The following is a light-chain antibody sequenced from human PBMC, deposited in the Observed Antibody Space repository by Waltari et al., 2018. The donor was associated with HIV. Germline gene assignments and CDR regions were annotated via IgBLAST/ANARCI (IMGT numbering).Light chain of an antibody. J-gene: IGKJ1*01. V-gene: IGKV1-33*01. CDR2: DAS. Sequence: DIQMTQSLSSLSASVGDRVTITCQASRDISNHLNWYQQKPGTAPQLLIYDASNVETGIPSRFSGSGSGTDFTFTISSLQPEDSAIYSCQQYANVPWTFGQGTRVEIK. CDR3: QQYANVPWT. CDR1: RDISNH.